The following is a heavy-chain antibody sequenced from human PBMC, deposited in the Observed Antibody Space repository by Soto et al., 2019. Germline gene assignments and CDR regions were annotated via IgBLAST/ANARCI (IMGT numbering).Heavy chain of an antibody. V-gene: IGHV3-23*01. J-gene: IGHJ4*02. Sequence: EVQLLESGGNLVKPGGSLRLSCAASGFTFTDYVMSWVRQAPGKGLEWVSDITVSGGHTYYADSVRGRFTVSRDNSKSTLYLQMNSLRAEDTAVYYCAKGSASTRQYYFDFWGQGTLVPVSS. CDR1: GFTFTDYV. CDR3: AKGSASTRQYYFDF. CDR2: ITVSGGHT.